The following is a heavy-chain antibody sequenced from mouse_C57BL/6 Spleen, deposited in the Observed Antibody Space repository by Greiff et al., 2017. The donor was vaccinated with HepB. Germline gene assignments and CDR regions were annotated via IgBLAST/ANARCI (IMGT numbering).Heavy chain of an antibody. CDR3: TGGGYYTGYFDV. V-gene: IGHV6-3*01. CDR2: IRLKSDNYAT. CDR1: GFTFSNYW. D-gene: IGHD2-3*01. Sequence: EVKVEESGGGLVQPGGSMKLSCVASGFTFSNYWMNWVRQSPEKGLEWVAQIRLKSDNYATHYAESVKGRFTISRDDSKSSVYLQMNNLRAEDTGIYYCTGGGYYTGYFDVWGTGTTVTVSS. J-gene: IGHJ1*03.